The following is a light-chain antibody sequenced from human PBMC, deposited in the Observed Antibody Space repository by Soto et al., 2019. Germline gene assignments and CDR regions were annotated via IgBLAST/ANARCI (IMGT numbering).Light chain of an antibody. Sequence: EIVLTQSPGTLSLSPGERATLSCRASQTVTSSYLAWYQQRPGQAPRLLIYGASRRATGIPDRFSGSGSATDFTLTISRLEPEDFAVYYCQRYGSSPLTFGGGNKVEIK. CDR2: GAS. CDR3: QRYGSSPLT. J-gene: IGKJ4*01. V-gene: IGKV3-20*01. CDR1: QTVTSSY.